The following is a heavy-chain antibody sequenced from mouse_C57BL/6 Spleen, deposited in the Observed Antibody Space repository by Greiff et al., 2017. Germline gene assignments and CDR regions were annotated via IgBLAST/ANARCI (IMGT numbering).Heavy chain of an antibody. V-gene: IGHV2-5*01. CDR3: AKTDGYDGGFAY. D-gene: IGHD2-2*01. CDR2: IWRGGST. Sequence: VKLQQSGPGLVQPSQSLSITCTVSGFSLTSYGVHWVRQSPGKGLAWLGVIWRGGSTDYNAAFMSRLSIPKDNSKSQVFFKMNSLQADDTAIYYCAKTDGYDGGFAYWGQGTLVTVSA. CDR1: GFSLTSYG. J-gene: IGHJ3*01.